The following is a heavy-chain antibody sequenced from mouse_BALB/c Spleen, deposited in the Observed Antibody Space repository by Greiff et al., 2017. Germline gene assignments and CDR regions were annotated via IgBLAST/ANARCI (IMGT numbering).Heavy chain of an antibody. CDR1: GYTFTDYY. CDR3: ASLYYDYDRGFAY. CDR2: VNPYNGGT. D-gene: IGHD2-4*01. J-gene: IGHJ3*01. Sequence: VQLKESGPELVKPGASVKMSCKASGYTFTDYYMDWVKQSHGESFEWIGRVNPYNGGTSYNQKFKGKATLTVDKSSSTAYMELNSLTSEDSAVYYCASLYYDYDRGFAYWGQGTLVTVSA. V-gene: IGHV1-19*01.